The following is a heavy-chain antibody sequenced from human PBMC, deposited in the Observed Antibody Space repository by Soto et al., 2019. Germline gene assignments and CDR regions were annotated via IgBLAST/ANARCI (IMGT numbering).Heavy chain of an antibody. CDR3: ARVFGFGGMDV. CDR2: IYYSGST. Sequence: SETLSLTCTVSGGSISSGGYYWSWIRQHPGKGLERIGYIYYSGSTYYNPSLKSRVNISVDTSKNQFSLKLISVTAADTAVYYCARVFGFGGMDVWGQGTTVTVS. J-gene: IGHJ6*02. D-gene: IGHD3-10*01. CDR1: GGSISSGGYY. V-gene: IGHV4-31*03.